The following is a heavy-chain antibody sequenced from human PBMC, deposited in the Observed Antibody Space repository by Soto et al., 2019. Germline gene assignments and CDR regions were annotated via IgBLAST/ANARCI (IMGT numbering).Heavy chain of an antibody. CDR2: ISGSGGST. CDR3: AKLTSVVTGMDV. CDR1: GFTFSSYA. Sequence: AGSLRLSCAASGFTFSSYAMSWVRQAPGKGLEWVSAISGSGGSTYYADSVKGRFTISRDNSKNTLYLQMNSLRAEDTAVYYCAKLTSVVTGMDVWGQGTTVTVSS. V-gene: IGHV3-23*01. J-gene: IGHJ6*02. D-gene: IGHD2-15*01.